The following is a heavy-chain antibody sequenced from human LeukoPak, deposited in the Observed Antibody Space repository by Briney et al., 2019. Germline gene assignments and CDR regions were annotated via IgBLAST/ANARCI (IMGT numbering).Heavy chain of an antibody. CDR3: ARSNSGWNYFDY. J-gene: IGHJ4*02. CDR2: IYYSGST. D-gene: IGHD6-19*01. V-gene: IGHV4-59*01. Sequence: PSETLSLTCAVYGGSFSGYYWSWIRQPPGKGLEWIGYIYYSGSTNYNPSLKSRVTISVDTSKNQFSLKLSSVTAADTAVYYCARSNSGWNYFDYWGQGTLVTVSS. CDR1: GGSFSGYY.